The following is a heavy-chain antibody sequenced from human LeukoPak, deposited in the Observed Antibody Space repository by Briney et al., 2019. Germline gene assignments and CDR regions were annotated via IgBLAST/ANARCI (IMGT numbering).Heavy chain of an antibody. CDR3: ARAGQWLVRNFDY. V-gene: IGHV1-18*01. D-gene: IGHD6-19*01. J-gene: IGHJ4*02. CDR1: GYTFTSYG. Sequence: ASVKVTCKASGYTFTSYGISWVRQAPGQGLEWMGWISAYNGNTNYAQKLQGRVTMTTDTSTSTVYMELRSLRSDDTAVYYCARAGQWLVRNFDYWGQGTLVTVSS. CDR2: ISAYNGNT.